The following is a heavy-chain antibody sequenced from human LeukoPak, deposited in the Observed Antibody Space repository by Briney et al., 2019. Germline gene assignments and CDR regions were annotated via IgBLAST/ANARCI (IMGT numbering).Heavy chain of an antibody. CDR1: GGTFSSDA. CDR2: IIPILGIA. J-gene: IGHJ2*01. Sequence: SVKVSCKASGGTFSSDAISWVRQAPGQGLEWMGRIIPILGIANYAQKFQGRVTITADKSTSTAYMELSSLRSEDTAVYYCARDPWYYDSSGYYYWYFDLWGRGTLVTVSS. CDR3: ARDPWYYDSSGYYYWYFDL. V-gene: IGHV1-69*04. D-gene: IGHD3-22*01.